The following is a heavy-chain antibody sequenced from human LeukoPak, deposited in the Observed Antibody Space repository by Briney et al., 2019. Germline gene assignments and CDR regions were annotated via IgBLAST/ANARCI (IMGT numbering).Heavy chain of an antibody. Sequence: PSETLSLTCAVYGGSFSGYYWSWIRQPPGKGLEWIGEINHSGSTNYNPSLKSRVTISVDTSKNQFSLKLSSVTAADTAVYYCARGQTRLRGYSGYDYYFDYWGQGTLVTVSS. V-gene: IGHV4-34*01. J-gene: IGHJ4*02. CDR2: INHSGST. D-gene: IGHD5-12*01. CDR1: GGSFSGYY. CDR3: ARGQTRLRGYSGYDYYFDY.